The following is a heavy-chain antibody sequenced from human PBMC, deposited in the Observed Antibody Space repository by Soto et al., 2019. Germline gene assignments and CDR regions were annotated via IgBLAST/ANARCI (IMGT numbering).Heavy chain of an antibody. Sequence: QVQLVQSGAEVKKPGSSVKVSCKASGGTFSSYAISWVRQAPGQGLEWMGGIIPIFGTANYAQKFQGRVRITAEKSTSTAHMELSRLRSEDTAVYYCARDTRYSSSSGGGDWGQGTLVTVSS. J-gene: IGHJ4*02. CDR1: GGTFSSYA. CDR2: IIPIFGTA. CDR3: ARDTRYSSSSGGGD. D-gene: IGHD6-6*01. V-gene: IGHV1-69*06.